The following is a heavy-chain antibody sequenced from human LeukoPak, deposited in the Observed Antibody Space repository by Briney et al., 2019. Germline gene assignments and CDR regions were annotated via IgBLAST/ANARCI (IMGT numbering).Heavy chain of an antibody. V-gene: IGHV1-18*01. CDR2: ISAYNGNT. CDR1: GYTFTSYG. J-gene: IGHJ6*02. Sequence: ASVNVSCKASGYTFTSYGIRWVRPAPGQGLAWMGLISAYNGNTNYAQKLQGRVTMTTDTSTSTAYMELRSLRSDDTAVYYCARRYRYCSSTSCYKGPGYYYYGMDVWGQGTTVTVSS. CDR3: ARRYRYCSSTSCYKGPGYYYYGMDV. D-gene: IGHD2-2*02.